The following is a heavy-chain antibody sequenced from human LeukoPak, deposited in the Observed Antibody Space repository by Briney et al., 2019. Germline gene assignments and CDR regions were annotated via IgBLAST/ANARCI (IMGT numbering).Heavy chain of an antibody. V-gene: IGHV3-30-3*01. D-gene: IGHD6-19*01. CDR3: ARGRIAVAGNDAFDI. CDR2: ISYDGSNK. Sequence: GGSLRLSCAASGFTFSSYAMHWVRQAPGKGLEWVAVISYDGSNKYYADSVKGRFTISRDNSKNTLYLQMNSLRAEDTAVYYCARGRIAVAGNDAFDIWGQGTMVTVSS. CDR1: GFTFSSYA. J-gene: IGHJ3*02.